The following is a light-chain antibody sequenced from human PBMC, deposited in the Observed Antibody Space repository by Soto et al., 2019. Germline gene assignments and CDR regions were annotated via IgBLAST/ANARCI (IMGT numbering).Light chain of an antibody. CDR3: QQGSSFPWT. CDR1: QDIDSW. J-gene: IGKJ1*01. CDR2: AAS. V-gene: IGKV1-12*01. Sequence: DIQMTQSPSSVSATVGDRVTITCRASQDIDSWLAWYQQKPGKAPKLLIYAASSLQSGVPSRFSGSGSGTEFTFTISSLQPEDFATYFCQQGSSFPWTFGQGTKVEI.